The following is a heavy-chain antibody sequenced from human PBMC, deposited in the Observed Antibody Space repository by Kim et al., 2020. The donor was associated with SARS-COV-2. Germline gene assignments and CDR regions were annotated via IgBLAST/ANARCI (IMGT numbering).Heavy chain of an antibody. CDR3: AKEGQWLEYYFDY. Sequence: GGSLRLSCAASGFTFSSYGMHWVRQAPGKGLEWVAVISYDGSNKYYADSVKGRLTISRDNSKNTLYLQMNSLRAEDTAVYYCAKEGQWLEYYFDYWGQGTLVTVSS. J-gene: IGHJ4*02. D-gene: IGHD6-19*01. V-gene: IGHV3-30*18. CDR2: ISYDGSNK. CDR1: GFTFSSYG.